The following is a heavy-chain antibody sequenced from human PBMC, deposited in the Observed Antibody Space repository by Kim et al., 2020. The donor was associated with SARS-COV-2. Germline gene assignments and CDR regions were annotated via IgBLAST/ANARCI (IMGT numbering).Heavy chain of an antibody. CDR3: ARDKTYSSSWYSGGAFDI. Sequence: SETLSLTCTVSGGSISSGGYYWSWIRQHPGKGLEWIGYIYYSGSTYYNPSLKSRVTISVDTSKNQFSLKLSSVTAADTAVYYCARDKTYSSSWYSGGAFDIWGQGTMVTVSS. CDR2: IYYSGST. CDR1: GGSISSGGYY. D-gene: IGHD6-13*01. V-gene: IGHV4-31*03. J-gene: IGHJ3*02.